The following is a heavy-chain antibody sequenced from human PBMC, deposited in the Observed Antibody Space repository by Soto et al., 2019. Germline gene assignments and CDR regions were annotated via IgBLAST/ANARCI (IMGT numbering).Heavy chain of an antibody. CDR2: ISPMFGAA. CDR1: GGTFSSYA. D-gene: IGHD3-10*01. CDR3: AREVQVHTPAFVY. V-gene: IGHV1-69*19. J-gene: IGHJ4*02. Sequence: QVQLVQSGAEVKKPGSSVKVSCKASGGTFSSYAISWVRQAPGQGPEWMGAISPMFGAANYAPKFQGRVTITADESTGTSYMQLSSLTSEDTALYFCAREVQVHTPAFVYWGQGTLVTVSS.